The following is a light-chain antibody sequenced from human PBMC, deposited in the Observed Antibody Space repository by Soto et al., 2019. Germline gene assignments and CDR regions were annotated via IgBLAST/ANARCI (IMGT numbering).Light chain of an antibody. CDR1: QSVSSY. CDR3: QQRSNWPPIT. CDR2: DAS. Sequence: EIMWTQSPATLSLSPGERATLSCRASQSVSSYLAWYQQKPGQAPRLLIYDASNRATGIPARFSGSGSGTDFTLTISSLEPEDFAVYYCQQRSNWPPITFGQGTRLEIK. J-gene: IGKJ5*01. V-gene: IGKV3-11*01.